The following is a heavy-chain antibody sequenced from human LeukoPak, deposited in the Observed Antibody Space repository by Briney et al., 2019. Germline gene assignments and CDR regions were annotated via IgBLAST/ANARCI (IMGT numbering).Heavy chain of an antibody. D-gene: IGHD3-22*01. Sequence: GGSLRLSCTASGFTFSSYGMHWVRQAPGKGLEWVAVIWYDGSKHYYADSVKGRFTISRDNSKSTLYLQMNGLRAEDTAVYYCARAAFYYDSSGYYNFDYWGQGTLVTVSS. J-gene: IGHJ4*02. CDR2: IWYDGSKH. CDR1: GFTFSSYG. CDR3: ARAAFYYDSSGYYNFDY. V-gene: IGHV3-33*01.